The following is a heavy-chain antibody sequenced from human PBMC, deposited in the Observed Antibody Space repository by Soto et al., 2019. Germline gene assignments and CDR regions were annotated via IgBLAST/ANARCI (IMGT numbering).Heavy chain of an antibody. J-gene: IGHJ4*02. D-gene: IGHD4-17*01. CDR3: ASLYGDYVPY. CDR2: VNYGGST. V-gene: IGHV4-39*01. CDR1: GDSISSSSYY. Sequence: QLQLQQSGPGLVKPSETLSLTCSVSGDSISSSSYYWGWIRQPPGKGLEWIGTVNYGGSTYYNPSLKSRVTISVDTSKNQFSLKVSSVTAADTAVYYCASLYGDYVPYWGQGILVSVSS.